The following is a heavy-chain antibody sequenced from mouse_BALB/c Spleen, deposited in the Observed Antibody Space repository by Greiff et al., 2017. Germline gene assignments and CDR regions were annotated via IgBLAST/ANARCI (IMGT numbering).Heavy chain of an antibody. D-gene: IGHD1-1*01. V-gene: IGHV14-3*02. CDR1: GFNIKDTY. CDR3: ARGGSSLDYAMDY. CDR2: IDPANGNT. J-gene: IGHJ4*01. Sequence: VQLKESGAELVKPGASVKLSCTASGFNIKDTYMHWVKQRPEQGLEWIGRIDPANGNTKYDPKFQGKATITADTSSNTAYLQLSSLTSEDTAVYYCARGGSSLDYAMDYWGQGTSVTVSS.